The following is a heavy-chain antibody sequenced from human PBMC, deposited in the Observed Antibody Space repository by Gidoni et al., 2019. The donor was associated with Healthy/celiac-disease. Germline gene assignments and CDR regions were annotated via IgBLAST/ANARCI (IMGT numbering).Heavy chain of an antibody. CDR2: IYTSGST. CDR3: ARYFHGYFDY. J-gene: IGHJ4*02. D-gene: IGHD4-17*01. CDR1: GGSISSGSYY. V-gene: IGHV4-61*02. Sequence: QVQLQESGPGLVKPSQTLSLTCTVSGGSISSGSYYWSWIRQPAGKGLEWIGRIYTSGSTNYNPSLKSRVTISVDTSKNQFSLKLSSVTAADTAVYYCARYFHGYFDYWGQGTLVTVSS.